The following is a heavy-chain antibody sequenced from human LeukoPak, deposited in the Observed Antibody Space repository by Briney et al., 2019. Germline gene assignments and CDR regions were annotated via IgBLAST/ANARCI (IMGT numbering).Heavy chain of an antibody. Sequence: GGSLRLSRAASGFTFSSYWMHWVRQAPGKGLVWVSRINSDGSSTSYADSVEGRFTISRGNAKNTLYLQMNSLRAEDTAVYYCVKDSKRWKTYYYESGSHYFDYWGQGTLVTVSS. D-gene: IGHD3-10*01. V-gene: IGHV3-74*01. J-gene: IGHJ4*02. CDR2: INSDGSST. CDR3: VKDSKRWKTYYYESGSHYFDY. CDR1: GFTFSSYW.